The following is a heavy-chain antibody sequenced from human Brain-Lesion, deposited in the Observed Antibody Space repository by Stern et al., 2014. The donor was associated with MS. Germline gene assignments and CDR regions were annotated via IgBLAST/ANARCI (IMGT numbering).Heavy chain of an antibody. V-gene: IGHV4-31*03. CDR3: ASRWSGTYYGQNWFDP. J-gene: IGHJ5*02. CDR2: IYNSGAT. Sequence: VQLVESGPGLVKPSQTLSLTCTVSGDSINSGGHYWSWIRQRPGKGLEWIGYIYNSGATFYSPSLKGRVTISLDTSNNQFSLTLSSVTAADTAIYYCASRWSGTYYGQNWFDPWGQGILVTVSS. D-gene: IGHD1-26*01. CDR1: GDSINSGGHY.